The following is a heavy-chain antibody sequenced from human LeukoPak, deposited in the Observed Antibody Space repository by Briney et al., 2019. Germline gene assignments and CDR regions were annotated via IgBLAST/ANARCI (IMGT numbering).Heavy chain of an antibody. CDR3: ARDRMGAIMYFDV. J-gene: IGHJ2*01. CDR2: ISGSGGRT. D-gene: IGHD3-10*01. Sequence: GGSLRLSCAASGFTFSSYAMSWVRQAPGKGLEWVSAISGSGGRTYYADSVKGRFTISRDNSRDRLYLETNSLRAEDTAVYYCARDRMGAIMYFDVWGRGTLVTVSS. V-gene: IGHV3-23*01. CDR1: GFTFSSYA.